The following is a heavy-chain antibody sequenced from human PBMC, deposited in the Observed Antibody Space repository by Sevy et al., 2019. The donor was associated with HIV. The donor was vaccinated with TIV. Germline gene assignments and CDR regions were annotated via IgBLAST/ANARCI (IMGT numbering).Heavy chain of an antibody. Sequence: GRCLSLSCAASGFTFISYAMSWVRQAPGKGLEWVSSISAGGGSTYYADSVKGRFTISRDNSKNTLDLQMNRLRAEDTAVYYCAKEQLGGFYWGQGTLVTVSS. CDR2: ISAGGGST. CDR1: GFTFISYA. V-gene: IGHV3-23*01. D-gene: IGHD3-16*01. J-gene: IGHJ4*02. CDR3: AKEQLGGFY.